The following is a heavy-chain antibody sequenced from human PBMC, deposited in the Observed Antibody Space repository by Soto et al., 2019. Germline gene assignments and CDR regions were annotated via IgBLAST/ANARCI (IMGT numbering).Heavy chain of an antibody. Sequence: EVQLVETGGGLIQPGGSLRLSCAASGLTVSSNYMNWVRQAPGKGLEWVSVLYSGGSTHYAGSVKGRFIISRDNSKNTLLLQMNSLRVEDTAVYYCARDRPGDEGDGFDIWGHGTMVTVSS. CDR1: GLTVSSNY. D-gene: IGHD3-10*01. CDR2: LYSGGST. V-gene: IGHV3-53*02. CDR3: ARDRPGDEGDGFDI. J-gene: IGHJ3*02.